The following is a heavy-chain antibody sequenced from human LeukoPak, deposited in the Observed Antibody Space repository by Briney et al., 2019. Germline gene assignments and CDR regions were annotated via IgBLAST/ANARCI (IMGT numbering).Heavy chain of an antibody. CDR2: IYHSGST. Sequence: SETLSLTCAVYGGSFSGYYWSWIRQPPGKGLEWIGYIYHSGSTYYNPSLKSRVTISVDRSKNQFSLKLSSVTAADTAVYYCARGGDYGDAPVGYWGQGTLVTVSS. D-gene: IGHD4-17*01. V-gene: IGHV4-34*01. J-gene: IGHJ4*02. CDR1: GGSFSGYY. CDR3: ARGGDYGDAPVGY.